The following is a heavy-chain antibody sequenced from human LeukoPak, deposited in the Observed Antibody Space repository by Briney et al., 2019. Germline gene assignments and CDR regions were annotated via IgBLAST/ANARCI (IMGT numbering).Heavy chain of an antibody. CDR1: GGSISSSSYY. D-gene: IGHD2-2*01. CDR3: ARGPLGGVVGPAANWFDP. Sequence: SETLSLTCTVSGGSISSSSYYWGWIRQPPGKGLEWIGSIYYSGSTYYNPSLKSRVTISVDTSKNQFSLKLSAVTAADTAVYYCARGPLGGVVGPAANWFDPWGQGTLVTVSS. V-gene: IGHV4-39*07. CDR2: IYYSGST. J-gene: IGHJ5*02.